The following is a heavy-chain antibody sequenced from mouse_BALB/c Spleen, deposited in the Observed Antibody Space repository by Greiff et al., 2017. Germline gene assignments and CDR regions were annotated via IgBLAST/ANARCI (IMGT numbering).Heavy chain of an antibody. Sequence: VKLQESGAELAKPGASVKMSCKASGYTFTSYWMHWVKQRPGQGLEWIGYINPSTGYTEYNQKFKDKATLTADKSSSTAYMQLSSLTSEDSAVYYCAYGNYFYYYAMDYWGQGTSVTVSS. CDR1: GYTFTSYW. CDR3: AYGNYFYYYAMDY. D-gene: IGHD2-10*02. CDR2: INPSTGYT. J-gene: IGHJ4*01. V-gene: IGHV1-7*01.